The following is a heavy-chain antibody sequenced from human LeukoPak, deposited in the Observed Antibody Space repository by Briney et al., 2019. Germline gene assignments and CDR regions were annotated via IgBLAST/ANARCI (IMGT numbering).Heavy chain of an antibody. D-gene: IGHD2-2*01. CDR1: GGTFSSCA. J-gene: IGHJ5*02. V-gene: IGHV1-69*06. Sequence: SVKVSCKASGGTFSSCAISWVRQAPGQGLEWMGGIIPIFGTANYAQKFQGRVTIAADKSTSTAYMELSSLRSEDTAVYYCARWGLLGYCSSTSCYAVDNWFDPWGQGTLVTVSS. CDR3: ARWGLLGYCSSTSCYAVDNWFDP. CDR2: IIPIFGTA.